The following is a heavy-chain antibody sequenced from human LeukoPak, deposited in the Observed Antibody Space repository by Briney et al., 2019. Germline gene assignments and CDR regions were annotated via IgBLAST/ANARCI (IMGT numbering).Heavy chain of an antibody. D-gene: IGHD3-9*01. CDR3: ARDILTGYSNWFDP. CDR1: GGSISSYY. CDR2: IYYSGST. Sequence: SETLSLTCTVSGGSISSYYWSWIRQPPGKGLEWIGYIYYSGSTNYNPSLQSRVTISVDTSKNQFSLQLSSVTAADTAVYYCARDILTGYSNWFDPWGQGTLVTVSS. V-gene: IGHV4-59*01. J-gene: IGHJ5*02.